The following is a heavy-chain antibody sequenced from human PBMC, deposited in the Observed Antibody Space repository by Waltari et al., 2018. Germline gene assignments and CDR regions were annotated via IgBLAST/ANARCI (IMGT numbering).Heavy chain of an antibody. Sequence: QVQLVESGGGVVQPGRSLRLSCAASGFTFSSYGMHWVRQAPGKGLEWVACIGYDGSNKYYADSVKGRFTSSRDNSKNTLYLQMNSLRAEDTAVYYCASGYSITSINYWGQGTLVTVSS. V-gene: IGHV3-33*01. D-gene: IGHD3-10*01. CDR1: GFTFSSYG. CDR2: IGYDGSNK. CDR3: ASGYSITSINY. J-gene: IGHJ4*02.